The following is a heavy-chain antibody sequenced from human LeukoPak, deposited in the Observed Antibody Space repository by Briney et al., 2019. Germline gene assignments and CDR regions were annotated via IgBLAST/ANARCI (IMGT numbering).Heavy chain of an antibody. J-gene: IGHJ5*02. CDR3: ARVISSGWYAQFGWFDP. Sequence: ASVKVSCKASGYTFTSYYMHWVRQAPGQGLEWMGIINPSGGSTSYAQKFQGRVTMTRDTSISTAYMELSRLRSDDTAVYYCARVISSGWYAQFGWFDPWGQGTLVTVSS. D-gene: IGHD6-19*01. CDR1: GYTFTSYY. CDR2: INPSGGST. V-gene: IGHV1-46*01.